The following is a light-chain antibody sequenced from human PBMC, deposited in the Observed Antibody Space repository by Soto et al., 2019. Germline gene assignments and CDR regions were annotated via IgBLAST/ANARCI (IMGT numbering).Light chain of an antibody. CDR2: GNS. Sequence: QSVLTQPPSVSGAPGQRVTISCTGSSSNIGAGYDVHWYQQLPGTAPKLLIYGNSNRTSGVPDRFSGSKSGTSASLAITGLQAEDEADYYCQSYDSSLSADVLGTGTKLTVL. CDR3: QSYDSSLSADV. J-gene: IGLJ1*01. CDR1: SSNIGAGYD. V-gene: IGLV1-40*01.